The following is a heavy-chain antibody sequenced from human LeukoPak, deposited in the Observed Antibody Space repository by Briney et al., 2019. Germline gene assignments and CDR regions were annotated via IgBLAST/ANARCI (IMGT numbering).Heavy chain of an antibody. J-gene: IGHJ3*02. CDR3: ARGSSSLRAVIVDIDI. CDR1: GFTFSRYA. V-gene: IGHV3-30-3*01. D-gene: IGHD1-26*01. CDR2: ISYEGSNK. Sequence: PGRSLRLSCAASGFTFSRYAIHWVRQAPGKGLQWVGVISYEGSNKYYADSVKGRSTISRDNSKNTLDLQMNSLRAEDTAVYYCARGSSSLRAVIVDIDIWGQGTMVTVSS.